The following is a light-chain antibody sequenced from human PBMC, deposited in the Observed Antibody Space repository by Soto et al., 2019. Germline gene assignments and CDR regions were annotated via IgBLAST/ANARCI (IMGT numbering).Light chain of an antibody. V-gene: IGKV1-33*01. J-gene: IGKJ4*01. Sequence: DIQMTQSTSSLSASVGDRVTVTCQASQDISNSLNWYQHKPGEAPRLLIYDASNLEAGVPSRFSGSGSGTHFTFTISSLQPEDIATYYCQQYDDLSALTFGGGTKVE. CDR2: DAS. CDR3: QQYDDLSALT. CDR1: QDISNS.